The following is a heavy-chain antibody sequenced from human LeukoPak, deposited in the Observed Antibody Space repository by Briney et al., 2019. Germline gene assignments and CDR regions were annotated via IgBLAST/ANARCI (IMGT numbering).Heavy chain of an antibody. Sequence: GGSLRLSCAASGFTVSSNHMSWVRQAPGKGLEWVSVIYSGGSTYYADPVKGRFTISRDNSKNTLYLQMNSLRAEDTAVYYCARGGDIVDNWFDPWGQGTLVTVSS. D-gene: IGHD2-15*01. CDR3: ARGGDIVDNWFDP. J-gene: IGHJ5*02. CDR2: IYSGGST. CDR1: GFTVSSNH. V-gene: IGHV3-53*01.